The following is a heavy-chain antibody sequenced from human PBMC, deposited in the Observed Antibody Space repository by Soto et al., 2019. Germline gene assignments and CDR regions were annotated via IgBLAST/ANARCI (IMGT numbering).Heavy chain of an antibody. D-gene: IGHD2-21*01. V-gene: IGHV4-59*01. J-gene: IGHJ2*01. Sequence: QVQLQESGPGLMKPSETLSLTCTVSGGYISTYYWPWVRQPQGKGLEWMGYIYYIGNTDYNPSLKSRANISVDTSRNQFFLKLTSVTAADTAVYYCARPALRRDWYFDVWGRGTLVTVSS. CDR3: ARPALRRDWYFDV. CDR2: IYYIGNT. CDR1: GGYISTYY.